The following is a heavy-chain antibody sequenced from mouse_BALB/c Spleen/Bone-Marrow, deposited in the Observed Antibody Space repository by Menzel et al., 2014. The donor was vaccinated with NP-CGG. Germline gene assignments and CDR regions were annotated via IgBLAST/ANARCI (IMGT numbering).Heavy chain of an antibody. CDR2: IWAGGST. V-gene: IGHV2-9*02. J-gene: IGHJ2*01. Sequence: VHLVESGPGLVAPSQSLSITCTVSGFSLTSYGLHWVRQPPGKGLEWLGVIWAGGSTDYNSALMSRLSISKDNSKSQVFLKMNSLQTDDTAMYYCARERPNYFDNWGQGTVLTVSS. CDR1: GFSLTSYG. CDR3: ARERPNYFDN.